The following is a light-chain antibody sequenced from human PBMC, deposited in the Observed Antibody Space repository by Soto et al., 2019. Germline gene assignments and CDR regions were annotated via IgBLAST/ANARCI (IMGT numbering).Light chain of an antibody. J-gene: IGKJ3*01. CDR1: QSGTSDY. CDR3: QQYHSLPTT. V-gene: IGKV3-20*01. CDR2: GAP. Sequence: EIPLTQSPGTLSLSPGERATLSCRAIQSGTSDYLAWYQQKPGQPPRLLIYGAPNRATGIPDRFSGSGSGTDFTLTISRLEPEDFTVYYCQQYHSLPTTFGPGTKVDIK.